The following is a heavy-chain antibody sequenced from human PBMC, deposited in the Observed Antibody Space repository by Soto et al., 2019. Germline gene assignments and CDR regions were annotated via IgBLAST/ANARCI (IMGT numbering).Heavy chain of an antibody. CDR1: GFTFDDYA. CDR2: ISWNSGSI. Sequence: EVQLVESGGGLVRPGRSLRLSCAASGFTFDDYAMHWVRQAPGKGLEWVSGISWNSGSIGYADSVKGRFTISRDNAKNSLYLQMNSLRAEDTALYYCAKDMKVTMVRGEFDYWGQGTLVTVSS. CDR3: AKDMKVTMVRGEFDY. J-gene: IGHJ4*02. D-gene: IGHD3-10*01. V-gene: IGHV3-9*01.